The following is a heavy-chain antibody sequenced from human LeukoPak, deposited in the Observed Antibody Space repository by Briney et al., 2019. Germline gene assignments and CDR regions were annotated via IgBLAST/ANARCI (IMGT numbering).Heavy chain of an antibody. Sequence: GESLKISCKLSGHSFSTSWIDWVRQLPGKGLEWLGVIYPADSDTTYIPSFKGQLTISADMSVSTAYLQWSSLRASDTAMYFCARHYFLGAPVRAPTRYYYYYGLDVWGQGTTVTVSS. CDR2: IYPADSDT. D-gene: IGHD2/OR15-2a*01. CDR1: GHSFSTSW. J-gene: IGHJ6*02. V-gene: IGHV5-51*01. CDR3: ARHYFLGAPVRAPTRYYYYYGLDV.